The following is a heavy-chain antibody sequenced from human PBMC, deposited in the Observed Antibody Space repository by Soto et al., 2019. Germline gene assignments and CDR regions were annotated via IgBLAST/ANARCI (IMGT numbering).Heavy chain of an antibody. CDR2: ISGTAHAS. Sequence: EVQLLESGGGLVQPGGSLRISCAASGFDFSNYGMSWVRQAPGKGLEWVSAISGTAHASYYAASVKGRFTISRDNSKNTLYLHMNSLRDEDTAVYFCVKDAPQPFSDWGQGTLVTVS. D-gene: IGHD3-3*02. V-gene: IGHV3-23*01. CDR1: GFDFSNYG. J-gene: IGHJ4*02. CDR3: VKDAPQPFSD.